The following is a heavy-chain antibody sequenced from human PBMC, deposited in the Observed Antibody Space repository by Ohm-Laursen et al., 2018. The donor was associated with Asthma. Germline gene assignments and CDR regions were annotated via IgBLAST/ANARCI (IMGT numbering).Heavy chain of an antibody. CDR1: GGSISSYY. D-gene: IGHD4-11*01. J-gene: IGHJ6*02. Sequence: TLSLTCTVSGGSISSYYWGWIRQPPGKGLEWVGSIYYSGSTYYNPSLKSRVTISVDTSKNQFSLKLSSVTAADTAVYYCVTLPTVQYYYYYGMDVWGQGTTVTVSS. CDR2: IYYSGST. CDR3: VTLPTVQYYYYYGMDV. V-gene: IGHV4-39*01.